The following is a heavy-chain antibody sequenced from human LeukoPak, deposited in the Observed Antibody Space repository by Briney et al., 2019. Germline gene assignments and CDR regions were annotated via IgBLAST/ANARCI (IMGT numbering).Heavy chain of an antibody. CDR2: IYIFSGST. D-gene: IGHD3-16*01. V-gene: IGHV4-61*02. Sequence: SETLSLTCTVSGGSISSGRNYWTWIRQPAGKGLEWIGRIYIFSGSTNYNPSLKSRVTTSVDTSKNQFSLKLSSVTAADTAVYYCARLGRYGLSDFDYWGQGTLVTVSS. CDR3: ARLGRYGLSDFDY. CDR1: GGSISSGRNY. J-gene: IGHJ4*02.